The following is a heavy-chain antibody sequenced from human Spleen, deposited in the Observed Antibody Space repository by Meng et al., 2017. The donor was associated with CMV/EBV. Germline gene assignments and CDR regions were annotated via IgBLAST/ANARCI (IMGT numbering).Heavy chain of an antibody. J-gene: IGHJ5*02. V-gene: IGHV4-34*01. CDR3: ARHPSLHRGGWFDP. CDR2: INHRGST. D-gene: IGHD3-10*01. CDR1: HESFNDYY. Sequence: SETLSLTCAVYHESFNDYYWSWIRQPPGKGLEWVGEINHRGSTNPSPSLKSRVTMSVDPSKRHFSLKLTSVTAADTAVYYCARHPSLHRGGWFDPWGQGTLVTVSS.